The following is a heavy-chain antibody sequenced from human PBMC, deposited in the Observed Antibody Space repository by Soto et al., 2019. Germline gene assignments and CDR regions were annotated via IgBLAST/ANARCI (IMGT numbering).Heavy chain of an antibody. J-gene: IGHJ4*02. D-gene: IGHD3-22*01. Sequence: SVKVSCKASGGTFSSYAISWVRQAPGQGLEWMGGIIPIFGTANYAQKFQGRVTITADESTSTAYMELSSLRSEDTAVYYCARDPRRSNYYDSSGYPYYFDYWGQGTLVTVSS. V-gene: IGHV1-69*13. CDR1: GGTFSSYA. CDR3: ARDPRRSNYYDSSGYPYYFDY. CDR2: IIPIFGTA.